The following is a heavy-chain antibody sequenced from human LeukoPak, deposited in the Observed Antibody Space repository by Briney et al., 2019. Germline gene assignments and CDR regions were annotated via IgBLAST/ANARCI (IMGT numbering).Heavy chain of an antibody. Sequence: GGSLRLSCAASGFTFSSYAMRWVRQAPGKGLEWVSAISGSGGSTYYADSVKGRFTISRDNSKNTLYLQMNSLRAEDTAVYYCARMYYYDSSGYAPTPYYFDYWGQGTLVTVSS. CDR2: ISGSGGST. J-gene: IGHJ4*02. CDR3: ARMYYYDSSGYAPTPYYFDY. CDR1: GFTFSSYA. V-gene: IGHV3-23*01. D-gene: IGHD3-22*01.